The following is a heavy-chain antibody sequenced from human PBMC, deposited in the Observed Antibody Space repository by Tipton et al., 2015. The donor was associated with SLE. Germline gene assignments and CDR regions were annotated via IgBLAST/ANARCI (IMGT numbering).Heavy chain of an antibody. CDR3: IPRGYSGY. Sequence: SLRLSCAVSGYSITSGDFWGWIRQPPGKGLEWVGRIKSKADGGTTDYVAPVKGRFTMSRDYSKNTLYLQMNSLKTEDTAVYYCIPRGYSGYWGQGTLVTVSS. V-gene: IGHV3-15*01. J-gene: IGHJ4*02. CDR2: IKSKADGGTT. CDR1: GYSITSGDF. D-gene: IGHD5-12*01.